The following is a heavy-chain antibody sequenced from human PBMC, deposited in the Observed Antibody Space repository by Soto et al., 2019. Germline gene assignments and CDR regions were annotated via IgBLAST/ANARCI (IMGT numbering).Heavy chain of an antibody. CDR3: AREGSSVTGIFDY. J-gene: IGHJ4*02. V-gene: IGHV4-30-2*01. Sequence: QLQLQESGSGLVKPSQTLSLTCAVSGGSISSGGYSWSWIRQPPGKGLEWIGYMYHSGSTYYNPSLKSRVTISVDRSKNQLSRKLSYVTAADTAVYYCAREGSSVTGIFDYWGQGTLVTVSS. CDR2: MYHSGST. CDR1: GGSISSGGYS. D-gene: IGHD2-2*01.